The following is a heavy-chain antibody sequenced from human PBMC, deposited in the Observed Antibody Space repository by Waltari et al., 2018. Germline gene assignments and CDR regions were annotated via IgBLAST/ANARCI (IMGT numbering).Heavy chain of an antibody. Sequence: EVQLVESGGGLVQPGRSLRLSCAASGFTFDDYAMHWVRHAPGKGLEWVSGISWNSGSIGYADSVKGRFTISRDNAKNSLYLQMNSLRAEDTALYYCARGGPIPLEGDAFDIWGQGTMVTVSS. CDR2: ISWNSGSI. CDR1: GFTFDDYA. J-gene: IGHJ3*02. CDR3: ARGGPIPLEGDAFDI. V-gene: IGHV3-9*01.